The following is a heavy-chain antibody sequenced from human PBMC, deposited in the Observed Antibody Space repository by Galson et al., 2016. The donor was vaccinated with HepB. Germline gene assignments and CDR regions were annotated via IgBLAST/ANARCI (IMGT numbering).Heavy chain of an antibody. CDR2: ISRKSGDM. CDR1: GFNFGDYT. CDR3: AKEKDSCQVQTPPDALDV. Sequence: SLRLSCAASGFNFGDYTMHWVRLAPGKGLEWVTGISRKSGDMPYADSVKGRFTIARDNAKNSVCLQMNSVTTEDTALYYCAKEKDSCQVQTPPDALDVWGQGTMVTVSS. D-gene: IGHD3-10*01. J-gene: IGHJ3*01. V-gene: IGHV3-9*01.